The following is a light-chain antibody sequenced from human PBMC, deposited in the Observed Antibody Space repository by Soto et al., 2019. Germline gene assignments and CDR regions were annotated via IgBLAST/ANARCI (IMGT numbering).Light chain of an antibody. J-gene: IGKJ5*01. CDR1: QNIISS. Sequence: EIVMTQSPATLSVSPGERATLSCRANQNIISSLAWYQQKPGQAPRLLIYGASTRATGVPARFSGSGSGTDFTLTISSLEPEDFAVYYCQQRSNWPITFGQGTRLEIK. CDR2: GAS. CDR3: QQRSNWPIT. V-gene: IGKV3-15*01.